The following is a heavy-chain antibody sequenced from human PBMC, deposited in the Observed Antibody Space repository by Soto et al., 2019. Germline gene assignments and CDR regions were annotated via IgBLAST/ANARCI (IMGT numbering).Heavy chain of an antibody. V-gene: IGHV3-23*01. Sequence: EVQLLESGGGLVQPGGSLRLSCAASGFTFSTYAMNWVRQAPGKGLEWVSGISGGGGSTYYADSVKGRVTISRDNSKNTLYLQMNSLRAEDSALYYCVKRGYSSGWYDNWFDPWGQGTLVTVSS. D-gene: IGHD6-19*01. CDR1: GFTFSTYA. CDR2: ISGGGGST. CDR3: VKRGYSSGWYDNWFDP. J-gene: IGHJ5*02.